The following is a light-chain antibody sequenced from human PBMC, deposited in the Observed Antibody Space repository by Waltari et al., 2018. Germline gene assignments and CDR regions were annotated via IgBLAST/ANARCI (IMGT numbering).Light chain of an antibody. J-gene: IGKJ4*01. CDR3: QHYNNLPLT. Sequence: EIVMTQSPATLSVSPGERATLSCRAGQSVSSKLAWYQQRPGQAPRLLIYGASTRATGIPARFTGSGSGTEFTLTISSLQSEDFAVYFCQHYNNLPLTFGGGTKVEI. CDR1: QSVSSK. CDR2: GAS. V-gene: IGKV3-15*01.